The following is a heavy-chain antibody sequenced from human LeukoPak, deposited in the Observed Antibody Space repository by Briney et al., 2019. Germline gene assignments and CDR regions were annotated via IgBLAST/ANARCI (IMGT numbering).Heavy chain of an antibody. Sequence: ASVKVSCKASGYTFTSYYMHWVRQAPGQGLEWMGIINPSGGSTSHAQKFQGRVTMTRDTSTSTVYMELSSLRSEDTAVYYCARDHGERGYSYTNFDYWGQGTLVTVSS. V-gene: IGHV1-46*01. CDR3: ARDHGERGYSYTNFDY. CDR1: GYTFTSYY. J-gene: IGHJ4*02. CDR2: INPSGGST. D-gene: IGHD5-18*01.